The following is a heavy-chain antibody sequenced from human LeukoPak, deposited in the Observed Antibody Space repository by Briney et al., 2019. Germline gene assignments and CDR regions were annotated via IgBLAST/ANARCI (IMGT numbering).Heavy chain of an antibody. CDR2: ISGSGGST. J-gene: IGHJ4*02. CDR3: ASLVLSTSSLTNGRTGYFDY. D-gene: IGHD2-2*01. V-gene: IGHV3-23*01. Sequence: GGSLRLSCAASGFTFSTYAMSWVRQAPGKGLEWVSAISGSGGSTYYADSVKGRFTISRDNAKNSLYLQMNSLRAEDTAVYYCASLVLSTSSLTNGRTGYFDYWGQGTLVTVSS. CDR1: GFTFSTYA.